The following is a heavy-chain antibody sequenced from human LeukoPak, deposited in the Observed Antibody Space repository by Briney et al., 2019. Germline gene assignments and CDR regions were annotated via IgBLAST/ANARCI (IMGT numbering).Heavy chain of an antibody. D-gene: IGHD3-22*01. CDR2: ISAQHGQT. V-gene: IGHV1-18*01. Sequence: ASVKVSCKTSGYSENFYGITWVRQVAGQGLEWMGWISAQHGQTEYAPNSQDRVTMTTDTYTNTAYMELRSLRSDDTAVYYCARDLDSSGYQLNWFDPWGQGTLVTVSS. CDR1: GYSENFYG. J-gene: IGHJ5*02. CDR3: ARDLDSSGYQLNWFDP.